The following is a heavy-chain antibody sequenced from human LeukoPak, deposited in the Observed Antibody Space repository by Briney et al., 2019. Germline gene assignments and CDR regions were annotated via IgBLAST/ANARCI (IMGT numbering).Heavy chain of an antibody. V-gene: IGHV1-8*01. CDR2: MNPNSGNT. CDR3: ARGPLGYDSSGYYWVYFDY. J-gene: IGHJ4*02. D-gene: IGHD3-22*01. CDR1: GYTFTSYD. Sequence: GASVKVSCKAPGYTFTSYDINWVRQATGQGLEWMGWMNPNSGNTGYAQKFQGRVTMTRNTSISTAYMELSSLRSEDTAVYYCARGPLGYDSSGYYWVYFDYWGQGTLITVSS.